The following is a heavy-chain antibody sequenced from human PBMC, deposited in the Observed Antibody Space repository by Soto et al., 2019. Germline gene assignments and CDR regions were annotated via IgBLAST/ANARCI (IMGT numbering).Heavy chain of an antibody. J-gene: IGHJ4*02. CDR3: ARARVWIQYFDY. D-gene: IGHD5-18*01. V-gene: IGHV3-30-3*01. CDR2: ISYDGSNK. CDR1: GFTFSSYA. Sequence: GGSLRLSCAASGFTFSSYAMHWVRQAPGKGLEWVAVISYDGSNKYYADSVKGRFTISRDNSKNTLYLQMNSLRAEDTAVYYCARARVWIQYFDYWGQGTLVTVSS.